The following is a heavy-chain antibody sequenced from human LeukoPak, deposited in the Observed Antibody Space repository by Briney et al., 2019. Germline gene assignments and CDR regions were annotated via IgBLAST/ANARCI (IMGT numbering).Heavy chain of an antibody. J-gene: IGHJ4*02. D-gene: IGHD5-18*01. V-gene: IGHV3-74*01. CDR1: GFTFSSYW. CDR2: INSDGSST. CDR3: AGGGGYSYGRVDY. Sequence: PGGSLRLSCAASGFTFSSYWMHWVRQAPGKGLVWVSRINSDGSSTSYADSVKGRFTISRDNAKNTLYLQMNSLRAEDTAVYYCAGGGGYSYGRVDYWGQGTLVTVSS.